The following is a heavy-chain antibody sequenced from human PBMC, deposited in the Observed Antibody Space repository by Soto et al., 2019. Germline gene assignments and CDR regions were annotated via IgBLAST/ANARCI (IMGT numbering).Heavy chain of an antibody. V-gene: IGHV3-7*05. Sequence: FQLVQSGAEVKKPGASVKVSCKASGYTFTTYDISWVRQAPGQGLEWVANIKADGSEQYYVDSVKGRFSISRDNAKNSLYLQMNSLRAEDTAVYYCTRDIGWYHLDYWGQGTLVSVSS. CDR1: GYTFTTYD. D-gene: IGHD1-20*01. CDR3: TRDIGWYHLDY. J-gene: IGHJ4*02. CDR2: IKADGSEQ.